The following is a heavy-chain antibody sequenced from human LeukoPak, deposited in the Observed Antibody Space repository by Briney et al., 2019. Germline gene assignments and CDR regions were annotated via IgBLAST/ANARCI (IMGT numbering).Heavy chain of an antibody. J-gene: IGHJ5*02. V-gene: IGHV4-59*01. CDR2: IYYSGST. CDR1: GGSISSYY. D-gene: IGHD3-22*01. Sequence: SETLSLTCTVSGGSISSYYWSWIRQPPGKALQWIGYIYYSGSTNYNPSLKSRVAISVDTSKDQFSLKLSSVTAADTAVYYCARGDYYDSSGRNWFDPWGQGTLVTVSS. CDR3: ARGDYYDSSGRNWFDP.